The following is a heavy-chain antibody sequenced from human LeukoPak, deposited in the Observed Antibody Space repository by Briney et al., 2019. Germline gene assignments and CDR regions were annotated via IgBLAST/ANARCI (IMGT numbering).Heavy chain of an antibody. D-gene: IGHD1-26*01. CDR1: GFTFSSYA. CDR3: ARGRQVGASTVEDY. Sequence: GGSLRLSCAASGFTFSSYAMSWVRQAPGKGLEWVSAISGSGGSTYYADSVKGRFTISRDNSKNTLYLQMNNLRAEDTAVYYCARGRQVGASTVEDYWGQGTLVTVSS. V-gene: IGHV3-23*01. J-gene: IGHJ4*02. CDR2: ISGSGGST.